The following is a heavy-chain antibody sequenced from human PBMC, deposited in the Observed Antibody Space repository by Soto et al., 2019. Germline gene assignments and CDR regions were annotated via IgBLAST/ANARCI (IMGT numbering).Heavy chain of an antibody. Sequence: ASVKVSCKASGYAFSGYGISWVRQAPGQGLEWMGWIYPYNGNTKYAQKLQGRVSMTTDTSTGTAYMELRSLTSDDTAVYYCARLVCSGDSCYSPVDYWGHGTQVTVSS. D-gene: IGHD2-15*01. V-gene: IGHV1-18*04. CDR1: GYAFSGYG. CDR2: IYPYNGNT. CDR3: ARLVCSGDSCYSPVDY. J-gene: IGHJ4*01.